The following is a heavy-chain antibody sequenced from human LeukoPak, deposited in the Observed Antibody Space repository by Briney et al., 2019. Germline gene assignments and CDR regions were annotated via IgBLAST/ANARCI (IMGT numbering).Heavy chain of an antibody. Sequence: SETLSLTCTVSGGSISSSSYYWGWIRQPPGKGLEWIGSIYYSGSTYYNPSLKSRVTISVDTSKNQFYLKLSSVTAADTAVYYCARDEYKIVVVPVDWGQGTLVTVSS. D-gene: IGHD2-2*01. J-gene: IGHJ4*02. CDR3: ARDEYKIVVVPVD. V-gene: IGHV4-39*07. CDR2: IYYSGST. CDR1: GGSISSSSYY.